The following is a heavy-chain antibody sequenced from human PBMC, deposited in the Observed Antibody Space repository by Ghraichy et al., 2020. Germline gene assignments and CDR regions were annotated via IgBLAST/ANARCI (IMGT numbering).Heavy chain of an antibody. Sequence: LSCAASGFTFSSYWMHWVRQAPGKGLVWVSRISSDGSTTSYADSVKGRFSISRDNAKNTLYLQMNSLRAEDTAVFYCARLGASMVTLWGQGTLVTVSS. CDR2: ISSDGSTT. CDR3: ARLGASMVTL. CDR1: GFTFSSYW. V-gene: IGHV3-74*01. J-gene: IGHJ4*02. D-gene: IGHD4/OR15-4a*01.